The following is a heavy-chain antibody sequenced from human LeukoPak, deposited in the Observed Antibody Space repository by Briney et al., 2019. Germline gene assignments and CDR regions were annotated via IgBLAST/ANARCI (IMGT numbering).Heavy chain of an antibody. V-gene: IGHV4-4*07. D-gene: IGHD3-22*01. CDR3: ARGREYYDSSGYTYYYYMDV. CDR2: IYTSGST. J-gene: IGHJ6*03. Sequence: SETLSLTCTVSGGSISSYYWSWIRQPAGKGLEWIGRIYTSGSTNYNPSLKSRVTMSVDTSKNQFSLKLSSVTAEDTAVYYCARGREYYDSSGYTYYYYMDVWGKGTTVTVSS. CDR1: GGSISSYY.